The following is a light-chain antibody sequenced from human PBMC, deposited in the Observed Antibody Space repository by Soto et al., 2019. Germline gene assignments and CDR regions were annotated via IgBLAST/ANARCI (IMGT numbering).Light chain of an antibody. Sequence: DIQMTQSPSSVSASVGDRVTITCRASQDISSWVAWYQQKPGKAPKLLIYAASSLQSGVPSRFSGSGSGTDFTLTITSLQPEDFATYYCQQPNSFPMTFGQGTKVEIK. CDR3: QQPNSFPMT. J-gene: IGKJ1*01. CDR1: QDISSW. V-gene: IGKV1-12*01. CDR2: AAS.